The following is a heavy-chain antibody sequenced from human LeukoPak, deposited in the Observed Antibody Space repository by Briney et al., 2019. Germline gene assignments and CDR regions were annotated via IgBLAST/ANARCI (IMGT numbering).Heavy chain of an antibody. J-gene: IGHJ4*02. CDR2: IKQDGSEK. D-gene: IGHD3-22*01. CDR3: AKHRFESGGYHSTD. V-gene: IGHV3-7*01. CDR1: GFSLSSYW. Sequence: GGYLRLSCAAPGFSLSSYWMSWVRKAPWKGLEWVGNIKQDGSEKYYVDSVKGRFTISRENAKNSLYLQMNSLRAEDTAVYYCAKHRFESGGYHSTDWGQGTLVTVSS.